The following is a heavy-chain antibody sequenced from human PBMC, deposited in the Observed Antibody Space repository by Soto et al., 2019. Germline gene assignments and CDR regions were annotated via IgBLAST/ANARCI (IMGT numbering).Heavy chain of an antibody. CDR3: ERDPGNYFDY. V-gene: IGHV3-21*01. CDR2: INSSRTYI. Sequence: EVQLVVSGGGLVKPGGSLRLSGAASGFTFSSYSLNWVRQAPGRGLVWVYSINSSRTYIYYADSVKGRFTISRDNAKNSLYLQMNSLKAEDTALYYCERDPGNYFDYWGPGTLVTVSA. CDR1: GFTFSSYS. D-gene: IGHD1-26*01. J-gene: IGHJ4*02.